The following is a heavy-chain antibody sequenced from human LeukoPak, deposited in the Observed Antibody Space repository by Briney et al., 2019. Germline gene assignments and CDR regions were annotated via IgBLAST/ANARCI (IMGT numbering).Heavy chain of an antibody. V-gene: IGHV4-59*01. D-gene: IGHD6-13*01. CDR3: ARGRYSSSWYFFDF. Sequence: SETLSLTCTVSGGSISSYYWSWIRQPPGKGLEWIGYIYYSGSTNYNPSLKSRVTISLDTSKNQFSLKMSSVTAADTALYNCARGRYSSSWYFFDFWGQGTLVTVSS. CDR1: GGSISSYY. CDR2: IYYSGST. J-gene: IGHJ4*02.